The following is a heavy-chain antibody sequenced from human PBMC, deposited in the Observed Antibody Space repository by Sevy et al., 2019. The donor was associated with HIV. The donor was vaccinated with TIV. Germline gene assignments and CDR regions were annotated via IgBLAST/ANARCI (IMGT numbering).Heavy chain of an antibody. Sequence: GGSLRLSCTASGFTFRDYYMSWIRQAPGKGLEWISYISRRGSTIYYADSVKGRFTISRDNAKSSLYLQMNSLRAEDTAVYFCARENTMIEEPGWCDAWGQGTLVTVSS. CDR1: GFTFRDYY. CDR2: ISRRGSTI. V-gene: IGHV3-11*01. CDR3: ARENTMIEEPGWCDA. D-gene: IGHD3-22*01. J-gene: IGHJ5*02.